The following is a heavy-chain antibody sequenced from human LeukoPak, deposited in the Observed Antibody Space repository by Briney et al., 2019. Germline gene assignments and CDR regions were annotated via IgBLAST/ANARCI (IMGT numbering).Heavy chain of an antibody. CDR1: GFTFSSYW. V-gene: IGHV3-74*01. J-gene: IGHJ4*02. CDR2: INSDGSSI. D-gene: IGHD3-10*01. Sequence: GGSLRLSCAASGFTFSSYWMHWVRQAPRKGLVWVSRINSDGSSITYADSVKGRFTISRDNAKTTLYLQMNSLRAEDTAVYYCASGYYYASGSPDYWGQGTLVTVS. CDR3: ASGYYYASGSPDY.